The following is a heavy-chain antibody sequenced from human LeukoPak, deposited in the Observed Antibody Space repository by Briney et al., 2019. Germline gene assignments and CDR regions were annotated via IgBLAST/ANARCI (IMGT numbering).Heavy chain of an antibody. CDR2: MDPNSGNT. V-gene: IGHV1-8*01. Sequence: GASVKVSCKASGYTFTSYDINWVRQATGQGLEWMGWMDPNSGNTGYAQKFQGRVTMTRNTSINTAYMELSSLRSEDTAVYYCARTDYYDSNSNWFDPWGQGTLVTVSS. D-gene: IGHD3-22*01. J-gene: IGHJ5*02. CDR3: ARTDYYDSNSNWFDP. CDR1: GYTFTSYD.